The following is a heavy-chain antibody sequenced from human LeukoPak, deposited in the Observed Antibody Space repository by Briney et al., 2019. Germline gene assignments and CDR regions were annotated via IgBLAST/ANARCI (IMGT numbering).Heavy chain of an antibody. J-gene: IGHJ4*02. D-gene: IGHD3-22*01. V-gene: IGHV1-2*04. Sequence: AXVKVSCKASGYSFTDYYIHWVRQAPGQGLEWMGWINPFSGGTKYAQKFQGWVTMTRDTSISTAYMELSRLTSDDTAVYYCARGGYDLDYWGQGTLVTVSS. CDR1: GYSFTDYY. CDR2: INPFSGGT. CDR3: ARGGYDLDY.